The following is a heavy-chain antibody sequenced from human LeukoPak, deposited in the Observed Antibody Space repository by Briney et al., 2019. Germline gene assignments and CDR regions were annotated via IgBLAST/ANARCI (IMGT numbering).Heavy chain of an antibody. CDR3: ARDAVDTANAV. CDR1: GFTLTTYW. J-gene: IGHJ6*02. D-gene: IGHD5-18*01. V-gene: IGHV3-74*01. Sequence: GGSLRLSFAASGFTLTTYWMHWVRQAPGKGLVWVSHINSDGSITSYADSVKGRFTISRDNAKNTLYLQMNSLRAEDTAVYYCARDAVDTANAVWGQGTTVTVS. CDR2: INSDGSIT.